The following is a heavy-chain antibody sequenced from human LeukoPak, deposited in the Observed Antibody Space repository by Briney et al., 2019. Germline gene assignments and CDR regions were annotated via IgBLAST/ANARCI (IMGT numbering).Heavy chain of an antibody. Sequence: ASVKVSCKASGYTFSSFDISWVRQAPGQGLEWMGWISAYSGNTNYAQNLQGRVTMTTDTSTSTAYMELRSLISDDTAVYYCARRGYSYYYYYMDVWGNGTTVTVSS. V-gene: IGHV1-18*01. CDR2: ISAYSGNT. CDR1: GYTFSSFD. J-gene: IGHJ6*03. CDR3: ARRGYSYYYYYMDV. D-gene: IGHD1-26*01.